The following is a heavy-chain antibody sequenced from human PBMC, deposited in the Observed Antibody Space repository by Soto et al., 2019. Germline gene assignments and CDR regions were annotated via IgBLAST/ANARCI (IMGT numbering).Heavy chain of an antibody. Sequence: EVQLVESGGGLVKPGGSLRLSCAASGFTFSSYSMNWVRQAPGKGLEWVSSISSSSSCIYYADSVKGRFTISRDNAKNSLYLQKNSLRAEDTAVYCWARMGSQRYYYYGMVGWGQGTTVTFSS. CDR1: GFTFSSYS. D-gene: IGHD6-25*01. CDR2: ISSSSSCI. V-gene: IGHV3-21*01. CDR3: ARMGSQRYYYYGMVG. J-gene: IGHJ6*02.